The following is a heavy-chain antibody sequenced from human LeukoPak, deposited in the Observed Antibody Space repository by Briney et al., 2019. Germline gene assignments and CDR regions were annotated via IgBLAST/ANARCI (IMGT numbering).Heavy chain of an antibody. CDR2: IYYRGRT. Sequence: SETLSLTCTVSGGSISSYDGSWIRQPPGKALEWIEYIYYRGRTNYNPSLDSPVTISVHTSKNPFSLKPSSVTAADTAVYYCARGDGDSVYFDYWGQGTLVTVSS. CDR3: ARGDGDSVYFDY. V-gene: IGHV4-59*01. D-gene: IGHD4-17*01. CDR1: GGSISSYD. J-gene: IGHJ4*02.